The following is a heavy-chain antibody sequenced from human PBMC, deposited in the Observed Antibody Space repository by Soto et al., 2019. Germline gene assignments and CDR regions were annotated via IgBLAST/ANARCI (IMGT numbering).Heavy chain of an antibody. CDR2: ISGSGGST. D-gene: IGHD4-17*01. Sequence: EVQLLESGGGLVQPGGSLRLSCAASGFTFSSYAMSWVRQAPGKGLEWVSAISGSGGSTYYADSVKGRFTISRDNSNNTLYLQMNSLRAEDTAVYYCAKDRGDDYGDYGMGYFDYWGQGTLVTVSS. CDR1: GFTFSSYA. V-gene: IGHV3-23*01. J-gene: IGHJ4*02. CDR3: AKDRGDDYGDYGMGYFDY.